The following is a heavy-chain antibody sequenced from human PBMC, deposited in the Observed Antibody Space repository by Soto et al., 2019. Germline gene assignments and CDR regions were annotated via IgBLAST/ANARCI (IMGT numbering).Heavy chain of an antibody. J-gene: IGHJ4*02. CDR3: ARGGYGYNWNWWSY. CDR1: GFTFSSYS. D-gene: IGHD1-7*01. Sequence: EVQLVESGGGLVKPGGSLRLSCAASGFTFSSYSMNWVRQAPGKGLEWVSSISSSSSYIYYADSVKGRFTISRDNAKNTPYLQMNSLRAEDTAVYYCARGGYGYNWNWWSYWGQGTLVTVSS. V-gene: IGHV3-21*01. CDR2: ISSSSSYI.